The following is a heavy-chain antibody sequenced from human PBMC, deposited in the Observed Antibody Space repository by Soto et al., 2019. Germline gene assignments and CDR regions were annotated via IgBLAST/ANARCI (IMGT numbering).Heavy chain of an antibody. Sequence: PSDTLSLTCTVSGGSISSYYWSWIRQPAGKGLEWIGRIYTSGSTNYNPSLKSRVTMSVDTSKNQFSLKLSSVTAADTAVYYCASTNWGTTVRTRGAFDIWGQGTMVTVSS. V-gene: IGHV4-4*07. CDR2: IYTSGST. D-gene: IGHD4-17*01. J-gene: IGHJ3*02. CDR1: GGSISSYY. CDR3: ASTNWGTTVRTRGAFDI.